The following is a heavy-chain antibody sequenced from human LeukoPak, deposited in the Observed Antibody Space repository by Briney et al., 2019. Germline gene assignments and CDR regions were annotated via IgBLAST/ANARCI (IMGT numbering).Heavy chain of an antibody. V-gene: IGHV3-15*01. CDR1: GFTFSNAW. CDR2: IKSKTDGGTT. CDR3: TTDRDLLLSEDGFDY. J-gene: IGHJ4*02. Sequence: GGSLRLSCAASGFTFSNAWMSWVRQAPGKGLEWVGRIKSKTDGGTTDYAAPVKGRFTISRDDSKNTLYLQMNSLKTEDTAVYYCTTDRDLLLSEDGFDYWGQGTLVTVSS. D-gene: IGHD2-2*01.